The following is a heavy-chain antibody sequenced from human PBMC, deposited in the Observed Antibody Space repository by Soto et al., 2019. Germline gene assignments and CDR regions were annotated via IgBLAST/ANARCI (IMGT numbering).Heavy chain of an antibody. Sequence: EVQLVESGGGLVQPGGSLRLSCAASGFTFSDHYMDWVRQAPGKGLEWVGRTRNKANSYTTEYAASVKGRFTISRDDSKNSLYLQMNSLKTEDTAVYYCARDLGSSFDYWGQGTLVTVSS. D-gene: IGHD2-2*01. V-gene: IGHV3-72*01. CDR3: ARDLGSSFDY. CDR1: GFTFSDHY. CDR2: TRNKANSYTT. J-gene: IGHJ4*02.